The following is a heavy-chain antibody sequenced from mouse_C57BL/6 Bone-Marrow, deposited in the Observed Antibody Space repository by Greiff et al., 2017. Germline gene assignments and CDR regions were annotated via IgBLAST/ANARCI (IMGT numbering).Heavy chain of an antibody. CDR3: ARPYCSNYWYFDV. Sequence: VQLQQPGAELVKPGASVKMSCKASGYTFTSYWITWVKQMPGQGLEWIGDIYPGSGSTNYNEKFKSKATLTVSTPSSTAFMQLSSLTSGDSAVYYCARPYCSNYWYFDVWGTGTTVTVSS. CDR1: GYTFTSYW. D-gene: IGHD2-5*01. J-gene: IGHJ1*03. V-gene: IGHV1-55*01. CDR2: IYPGSGST.